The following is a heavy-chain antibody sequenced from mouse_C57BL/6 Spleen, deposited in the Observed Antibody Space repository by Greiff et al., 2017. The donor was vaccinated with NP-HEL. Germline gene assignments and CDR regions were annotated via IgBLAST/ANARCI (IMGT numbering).Heavy chain of an antibody. D-gene: IGHD1-1*01. J-gene: IGHJ2*01. V-gene: IGHV1-52*01. CDR2: IDPSDSET. CDR1: GYTFTSYW. CDR3: ARGVYSSAFDY. Sequence: QVQLQQPGAELVRPGSSVKLSCKASGYTFTSYWMHWVKQRPIQGLEWIGNIDPSDSETHYNQKFKDKATLTVDKSSSTAYMQLSSLTSEDSAVYYCARGVYSSAFDYWGQGTTLTVSS.